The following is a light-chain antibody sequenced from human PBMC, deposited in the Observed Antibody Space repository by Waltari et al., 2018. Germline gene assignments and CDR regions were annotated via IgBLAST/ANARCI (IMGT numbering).Light chain of an antibody. Sequence: DIQMTQSPSSLSASVGDRVTITYRASQSISNYLNLFQQRPGRAPQLLIYGASNLESGVSSRFSGSASGTDFTLTISSLQPEDFATYSCLQTYSTPYTFGQGTTVEI. CDR2: GAS. V-gene: IGKV1-39*01. CDR3: LQTYSTPYT. J-gene: IGKJ2*01. CDR1: QSISNY.